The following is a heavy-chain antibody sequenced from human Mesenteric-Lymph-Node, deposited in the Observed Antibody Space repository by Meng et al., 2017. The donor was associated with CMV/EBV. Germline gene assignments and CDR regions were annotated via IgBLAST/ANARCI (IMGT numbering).Heavy chain of an antibody. J-gene: IGHJ6*02. D-gene: IGHD6-6*01. CDR1: GFTFSNYW. CDR2: IKQDGSEK. V-gene: IGHV3-7*01. Sequence: GGSLRLSCAASGFTFSNYWMSWVRQAPGKGLEWVANIKQDGSEKYYVDSVKGRFTISRDNAKNSLYLQMNSLRAEDTAVYYCARNEELVPSINYYYYGMDVWGQGTTVTVSS. CDR3: ARNEELVPSINYYYYGMDV.